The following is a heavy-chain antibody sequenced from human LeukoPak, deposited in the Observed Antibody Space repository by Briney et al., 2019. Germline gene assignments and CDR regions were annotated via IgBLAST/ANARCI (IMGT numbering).Heavy chain of an antibody. J-gene: IGHJ4*02. CDR2: IYYSGST. CDR1: GGSISSYY. CDR3: ARHAAIGGGGWYGFDY. D-gene: IGHD6-19*01. Sequence: SETLSLTCTVSGGSISSYYWSWIRQPPGKGLEWIGYIYYSGSTNYNPSLKSRGTISVDTSKNQFSLKLSSVTAADTAVYYCARHAAIGGGGWYGFDYWGQGTLVTVSS. V-gene: IGHV4-59*08.